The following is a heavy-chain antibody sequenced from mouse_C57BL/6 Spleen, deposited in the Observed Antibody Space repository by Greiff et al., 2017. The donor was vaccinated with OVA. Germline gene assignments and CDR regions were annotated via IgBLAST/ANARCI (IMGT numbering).Heavy chain of an antibody. CDR1: GYTFTSYW. CDR2: IYPSDSET. V-gene: IGHV1-61*01. J-gene: IGHJ4*01. D-gene: IGHD3-3*01. Sequence: QVHVKQSGAELVRPGSSVKLSCKASGYTFTSYWMDWVKQRPGQGLEWIGNIYPSDSETHYNQKFKDKATLTVDKSSSTAYMQLSSLTSEDSAVYYCARGLGRRAMDYWGQGTSVTVSS. CDR3: ARGLGRRAMDY.